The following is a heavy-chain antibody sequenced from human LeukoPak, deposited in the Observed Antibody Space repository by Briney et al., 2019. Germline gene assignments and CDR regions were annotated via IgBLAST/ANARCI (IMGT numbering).Heavy chain of an antibody. V-gene: IGHV4-34*12. CDR2: VIYTGST. Sequence: PSGTLSLTCAVFGGSLSGYYWSWVRQPPGKGLEWIGDVIYTGSTNYNPSLKSRVTISIDTSKNQFSLKLSSVTAADTAVYYCARSRGRPWYFDLWGRGTLVTVSS. CDR3: ARSRGRPWYFDL. CDR1: GGSLSGYY. D-gene: IGHD1-26*01. J-gene: IGHJ2*01.